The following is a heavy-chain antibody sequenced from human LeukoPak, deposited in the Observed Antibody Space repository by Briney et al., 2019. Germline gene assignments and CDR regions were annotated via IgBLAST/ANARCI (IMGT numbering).Heavy chain of an antibody. CDR3: ARGISGSSWSLGYYYYMDV. D-gene: IGHD6-13*01. Sequence: GASVKVSCKASGYTFTSYDINWGRQATRQGLEWMGWMNPNSGNTSYAQKFQGRVTMTRNTSISTAYMELSSLRSEDTAVYYCARGISGSSWSLGYYYYMDVWGKGTTVTISS. CDR1: GYTFTSYD. V-gene: IGHV1-8*01. J-gene: IGHJ6*03. CDR2: MNPNSGNT.